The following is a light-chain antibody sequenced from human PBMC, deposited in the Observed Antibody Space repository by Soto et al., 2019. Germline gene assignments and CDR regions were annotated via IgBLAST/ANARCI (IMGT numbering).Light chain of an antibody. J-gene: IGLJ2*01. CDR3: AAWDDSLNGVV. CDR2: SNN. V-gene: IGLV1-44*01. Sequence: QAVVTPPPSASGTRGQRVTISCSRSSSNIGSNTVNWYQQLPGTAPKLLLYSNNQRPSWVPDRFSGSKAGTSASLAISGLQSEDHADYYRAAWDDSLNGVVFGGGTKLTVL. CDR1: SSNIGSNT.